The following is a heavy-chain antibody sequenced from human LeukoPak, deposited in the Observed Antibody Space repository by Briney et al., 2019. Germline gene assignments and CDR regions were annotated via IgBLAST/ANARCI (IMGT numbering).Heavy chain of an antibody. CDR3: ARDHKGVVDY. CDR1: GGSISSYY. V-gene: IGHV4-39*07. Sequence: SETLSLTCTVSGGSISSYYWGWIRQPPGKGLEWIGSIYYSGSTYYNPSLKSRVTISVDTSKNQFSLKLSSVTAADTAVYYCARDHKGVVDYWGQGTLVTVSS. D-gene: IGHD2-15*01. J-gene: IGHJ4*02. CDR2: IYYSGST.